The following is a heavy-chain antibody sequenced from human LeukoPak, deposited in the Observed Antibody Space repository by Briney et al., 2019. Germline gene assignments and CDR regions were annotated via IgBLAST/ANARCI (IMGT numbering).Heavy chain of an antibody. V-gene: IGHV3-21*01. CDR2: ISVDSNYL. D-gene: IGHD2-15*01. CDR1: GFTFNTYS. Sequence: GGSLRLSCAASGFTFNTYSMNWVRQAPGKGLEWVSSISVDSNYLYYVDSLRRRFTVSRDNTKNSLYLQMNSLRAEDTAVYYCVRVHCSGGGCYQRNDGIEIWGQGTMVTVSS. J-gene: IGHJ3*02. CDR3: VRVHCSGGGCYQRNDGIEI.